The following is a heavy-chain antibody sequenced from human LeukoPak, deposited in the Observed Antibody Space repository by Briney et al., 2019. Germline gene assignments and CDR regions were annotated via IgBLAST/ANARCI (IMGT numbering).Heavy chain of an antibody. J-gene: IGHJ5*02. D-gene: IGHD3-3*01. CDR3: ARGRNDFWSGYYRNWFDP. CDR2: INHSGSA. V-gene: IGHV4-34*01. Sequence: PSETLSLTCAVYGGSFSGYYWSWIRQPPGKGLEWIGEINHSGSANYNPSLKSRVTISVDTSKNQFSLKLSSVTAADTAVYYCARGRNDFWSGYYRNWFDPWGQRTLVTVSS. CDR1: GGSFSGYY.